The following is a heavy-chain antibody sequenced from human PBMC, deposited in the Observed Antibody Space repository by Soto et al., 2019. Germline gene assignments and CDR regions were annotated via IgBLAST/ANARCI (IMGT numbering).Heavy chain of an antibody. V-gene: IGHV3-30-3*01. CDR2: ISYDGSNK. CDR1: GFTFSSYA. Sequence: PGESLKISCAASGFTFSSYAMHWVRQAPGKGLEWVAVISYDGSNKYYADSVKGRFTISRDNSKNTLYLQMNSLRAEDTAAYYCARDYRDGYFDYWGQGTLVTVSS. CDR3: ARDYRDGYFDY. J-gene: IGHJ4*02.